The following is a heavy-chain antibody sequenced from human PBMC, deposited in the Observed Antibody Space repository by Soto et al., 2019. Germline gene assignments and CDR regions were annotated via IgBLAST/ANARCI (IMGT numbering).Heavy chain of an antibody. CDR3: ARGRDTDVVVVAATYPYYFDY. CDR1: GGSFSGYY. V-gene: IGHV4-34*01. J-gene: IGHJ4*02. Sequence: PSETLSLTCAVYGGSFSGYYWSWIRQPPGKGLEWIGEINHSGSTNYNPSLKSRVTISVDTSKNQFSLKLSSVTAADTAVYYCARGRDTDVVVVAATYPYYFDYWGQGTLVTVSS. D-gene: IGHD2-15*01. CDR2: INHSGST.